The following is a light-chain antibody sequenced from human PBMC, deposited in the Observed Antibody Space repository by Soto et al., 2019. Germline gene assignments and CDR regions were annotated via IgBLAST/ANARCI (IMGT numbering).Light chain of an antibody. Sequence: IVLTQSPGTLSLSPGERATLSCRASQSVASSYLAWYQQIPGQAPGLLIYGASSRATGIPDRFSGSGSGTDFTLTISRLEPEDFAVYYCQQYGSSGTFGQGTKVDIK. J-gene: IGKJ1*01. CDR1: QSVASSY. CDR3: QQYGSSGT. V-gene: IGKV3-20*01. CDR2: GAS.